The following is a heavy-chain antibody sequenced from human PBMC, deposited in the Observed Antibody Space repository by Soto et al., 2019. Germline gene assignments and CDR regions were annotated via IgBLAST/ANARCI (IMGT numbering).Heavy chain of an antibody. J-gene: IGHJ4*02. D-gene: IGHD3-10*01. V-gene: IGHV1-18*01. CDR3: ARGRYGDY. CDR1: GYTFTSYG. CDR2: ISAHNGNT. Sequence: QVHLVQSGAEVRKPGASVKVSCKGSGYTFTSYGITWVRQAPGQGLEWMGWISAHNGNTNYAQKLQGRVTVTRETXXXXXXXXLRSLXXXXXAVYYCARGRYGDYWGQGALVTVSS.